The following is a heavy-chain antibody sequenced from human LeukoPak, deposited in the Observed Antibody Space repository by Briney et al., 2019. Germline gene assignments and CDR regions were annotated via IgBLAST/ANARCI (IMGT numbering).Heavy chain of an antibody. V-gene: IGHV3-64*01. CDR2: ISSNGGST. CDR1: GFTFSSYA. J-gene: IGHJ4*02. D-gene: IGHD3-3*01. Sequence: PGGSLRLSCAASGFTFSSYAMHWVRQAPGKGLEYVSAISSNGGSTYYANSVKGSFTISRDNSKNTLYLQMGSLRAEDMAVYYCARVRYDFWSGYPFDYWGQGTLVTVSS. CDR3: ARVRYDFWSGYPFDY.